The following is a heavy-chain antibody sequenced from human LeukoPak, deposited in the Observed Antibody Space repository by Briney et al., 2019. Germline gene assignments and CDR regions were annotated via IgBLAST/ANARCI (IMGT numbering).Heavy chain of an antibody. Sequence: GRSLRLSCAASGFTFSSYGMHWVRQAPGKGLERVAVIWYDGSNKYYADSVKGRFTISRDNSKNTLYLQMNSLRAEDTAVYYCARDHLDPRVLSGTGYHYFDYWGQGTLVTVSS. V-gene: IGHV3-33*01. J-gene: IGHJ4*02. CDR2: IWYDGSNK. CDR3: ARDHLDPRVLSGTGYHYFDY. D-gene: IGHD3-10*01. CDR1: GFTFSSYG.